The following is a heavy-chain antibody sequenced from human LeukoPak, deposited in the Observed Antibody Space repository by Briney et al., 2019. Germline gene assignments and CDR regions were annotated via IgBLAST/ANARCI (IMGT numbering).Heavy chain of an antibody. CDR2: IYHSGST. Sequence: TPSETLSLTCAVSGGSISSGGYSWSWIRQPPGKGLEWIGYIYHSGSTYYNPSLKSRVTISVDRSKNQFSLKLSSVTAADTAVYYCARTCGGDCPLYAFDIWGQGTMVTVSS. CDR3: ARTCGGDCPLYAFDI. V-gene: IGHV4-30-2*01. CDR1: GGSISSGGYS. D-gene: IGHD2-21*02. J-gene: IGHJ3*02.